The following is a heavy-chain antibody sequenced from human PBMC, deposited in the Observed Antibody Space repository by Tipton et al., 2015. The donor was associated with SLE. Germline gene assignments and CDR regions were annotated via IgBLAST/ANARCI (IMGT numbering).Heavy chain of an antibody. V-gene: IGHV3-9*01. CDR1: GASISTYY. J-gene: IGHJ5*02. D-gene: IGHD6-19*01. Sequence: LSLTCTVSGASISTYYWSWVRQPPGKGLEWVSGINWNSENIGYADSVKGRFIISRDNAKNSLFLQMNSLRPEDTALYYCAKDSGSGWYNWFDPWGQGTLVTVSS. CDR2: INWNSENI. CDR3: AKDSGSGWYNWFDP.